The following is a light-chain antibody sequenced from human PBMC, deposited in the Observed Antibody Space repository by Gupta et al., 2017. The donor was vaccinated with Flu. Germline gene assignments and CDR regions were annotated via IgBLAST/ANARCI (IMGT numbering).Light chain of an antibody. J-gene: IGKJ1*01. CDR1: QSVSSSY. CDR2: GAS. Sequence: GTLSLSPGERATLSGRASQSVSSSYLAWYQQNPGQAPRLLIYGASSRATGIPDRFSGSGSGTDFTLTISRLEPEDFAVYYCQQYGSSPRAFGQGTKVEIK. V-gene: IGKV3-20*01. CDR3: QQYGSSPRA.